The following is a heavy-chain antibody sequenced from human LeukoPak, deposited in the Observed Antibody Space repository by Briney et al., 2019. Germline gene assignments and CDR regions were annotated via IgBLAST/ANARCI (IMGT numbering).Heavy chain of an antibody. CDR3: ARDRFDSGSYYFDY. Sequence: GGSLRLSCAASGFTFSSYAMHRVRQAPGKGLEWVAVISYDGSNKYYADSVKGRFTISRDNSKNTLYLQMNSLRAEDTAVYYCARDRFDSGSYYFDYWGQGTLVTVSS. CDR2: ISYDGSNK. D-gene: IGHD1-26*01. V-gene: IGHV3-30*04. CDR1: GFTFSSYA. J-gene: IGHJ4*02.